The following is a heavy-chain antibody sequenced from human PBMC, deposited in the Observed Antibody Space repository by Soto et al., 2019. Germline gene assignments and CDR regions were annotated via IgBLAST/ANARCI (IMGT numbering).Heavy chain of an antibody. J-gene: IGHJ6*02. CDR2: INPSGGST. D-gene: IGHD3-10*01. CDR1: GYTFTSYY. V-gene: IGHV1-46*01. Sequence: ASGKVSFKASGYTFTSYYMHWVRQAPGQGLEWIGIINPSGGSTSYSQKFQGRVTMTRDTSTSTFYMELSSLRSWDTAVYYFARGRPITMVRGVPGCDHYYGIDXWGQGTTVTVSX. CDR3: ARGRPITMVRGVPGCDHYYGIDX.